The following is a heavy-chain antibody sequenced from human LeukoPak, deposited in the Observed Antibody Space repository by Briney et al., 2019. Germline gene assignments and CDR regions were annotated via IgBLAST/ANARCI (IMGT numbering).Heavy chain of an antibody. CDR3: ARATYSGSLGGEYYFDY. V-gene: IGHV4-34*01. Sequence: SETLSLTCAVYGESFSGYYWSWIRQPPGKGLEWIGEINHSGSTNYNPSLKSRVTISVDTSKNQFSLKLSSVTAADTAVYYCARATYSGSLGGEYYFDYWGQGTLVTVSS. CDR2: INHSGST. D-gene: IGHD1-26*01. J-gene: IGHJ4*02. CDR1: GESFSGYY.